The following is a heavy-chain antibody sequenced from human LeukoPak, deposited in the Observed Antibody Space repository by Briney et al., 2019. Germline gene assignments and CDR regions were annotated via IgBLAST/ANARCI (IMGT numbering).Heavy chain of an antibody. V-gene: IGHV4-4*07. Sequence: SETLSLTCTVSGGSISSYYWSWIRQPAGKGLEWIGRIYTSGNTNYNPPLKSRVTISVDTSKNQFSLKLSSVTAADTAVYYCARVPVVPAAITPAFDIWGQGTMVTVSS. CDR1: GGSISSYY. CDR2: IYTSGNT. J-gene: IGHJ3*02. CDR3: ARVPVVPAAITPAFDI. D-gene: IGHD2-2*02.